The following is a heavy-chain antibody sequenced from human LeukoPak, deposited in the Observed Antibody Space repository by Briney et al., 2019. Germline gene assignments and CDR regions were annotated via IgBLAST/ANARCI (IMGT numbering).Heavy chain of an antibody. J-gene: IGHJ1*01. Sequence: GGSLRLSCAASGFTFSNAWMSWVRQAPGKGLEWVSYITYSSSTIYYADSVKGRFTISRDNAKNSLYLQMNSLRVEDTAVYYCAFSMLWGQGTLVTVSS. CDR2: ITYSSSTI. CDR1: GFTFSNAW. D-gene: IGHD2/OR15-2a*01. V-gene: IGHV3-48*01. CDR3: AFSML.